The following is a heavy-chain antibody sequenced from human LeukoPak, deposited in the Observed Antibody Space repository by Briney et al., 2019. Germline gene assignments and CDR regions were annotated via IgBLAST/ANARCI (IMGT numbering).Heavy chain of an antibody. CDR3: ARGRGGSYYDFWSAQKH. CDR1: GGSFSGYY. CDR2: INHSGST. D-gene: IGHD3-3*01. J-gene: IGHJ4*02. Sequence: PSETLSLTCAVYGGSFSGYYWSWIRQPPGKGLEWIGEINHSGSTNYNPSLKSRVTISVDTSKNQFSLKLSSVTAADTAVYYCARGRGGSYYDFWSAQKHWGQGTLVTVSS. V-gene: IGHV4-34*01.